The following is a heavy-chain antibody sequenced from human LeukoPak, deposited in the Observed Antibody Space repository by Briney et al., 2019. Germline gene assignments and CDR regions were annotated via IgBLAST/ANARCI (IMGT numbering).Heavy chain of an antibody. Sequence: ASVKVSCKASGGTFSSYAISWVRQAPGQGLEWMGGIIPIFGTANYAQKFQGRVTITADESTSTAYMELSSLRSEDTAVYYCARGWRDGYNYRGYYFDYWGQGTLVTVSS. D-gene: IGHD5-24*01. J-gene: IGHJ4*02. CDR2: IIPIFGTA. CDR1: GGTFSSYA. V-gene: IGHV1-69*13. CDR3: ARGWRDGYNYRGYYFDY.